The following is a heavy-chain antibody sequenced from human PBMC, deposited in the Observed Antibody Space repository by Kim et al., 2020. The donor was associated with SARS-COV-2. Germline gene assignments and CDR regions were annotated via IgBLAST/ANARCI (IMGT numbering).Heavy chain of an antibody. J-gene: IGHJ4*02. Sequence: ASVKVSCKASGYTFTSYAMHWVRQAPGQRLEWMGWINAGNGNTKYSQKFQGRVTITRDTSASTAYMELSSLRSEDTAVYYCAREITPAVAGIGGAGYWGQGTLVTVSS. CDR2: INAGNGNT. CDR1: GYTFTSYA. D-gene: IGHD6-19*01. V-gene: IGHV1-3*01. CDR3: AREITPAVAGIGGAGY.